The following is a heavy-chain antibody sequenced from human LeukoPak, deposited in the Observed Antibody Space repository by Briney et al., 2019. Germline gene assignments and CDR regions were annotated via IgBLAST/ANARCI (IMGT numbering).Heavy chain of an antibody. D-gene: IGHD3-10*01. J-gene: IGHJ4*02. V-gene: IGHV3-30*02. CDR1: GITFSRYG. CDR3: AKGKYYGSSPPLVY. CDR2: IRYDGSIK. Sequence: PGGSLRLTCAASGITFSRYGMHWVRQAPGKGLEWVTFIRYDGSIKYYADSVKGRFTISRDNSKNTLYLQMNSLRAEDTAVYYCAKGKYYGSSPPLVYWGQGTLVTVSS.